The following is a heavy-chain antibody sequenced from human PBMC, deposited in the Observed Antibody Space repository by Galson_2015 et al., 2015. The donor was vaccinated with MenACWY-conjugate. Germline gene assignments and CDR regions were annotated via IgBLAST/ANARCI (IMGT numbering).Heavy chain of an antibody. V-gene: IGHV4-59*01. CDR1: GGSISSYY. CDR2: IYYSGST. D-gene: IGHD6-13*01. Sequence: SETLSLTCTVSGGSISSYYWSWIRQPPGEGLEWIGYIYYSGSTNYNPSLKSRVTISVDTSKNQFSLKLSSATAADTAVYYCARDGVAAAAHAFDIWGQGTMVTVSS. J-gene: IGHJ3*02. CDR3: ARDGVAAAAHAFDI.